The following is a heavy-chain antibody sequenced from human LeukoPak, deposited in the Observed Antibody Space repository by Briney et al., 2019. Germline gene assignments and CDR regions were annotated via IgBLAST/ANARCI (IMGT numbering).Heavy chain of an antibody. CDR3: ARALVGAATLSY. CDR1: GYSFTTYW. J-gene: IGHJ4*02. D-gene: IGHD1-26*01. Sequence: GESLKISCKGSGYSFTTYWIAWVRQLPGKGLEWMGVIYPGDSDTRYSPSFQGQVTLSADKSISTAYLQWSSLKASDTAIYYCARALVGAATLSYWGQGTLVTVSS. CDR2: IYPGDSDT. V-gene: IGHV5-51*01.